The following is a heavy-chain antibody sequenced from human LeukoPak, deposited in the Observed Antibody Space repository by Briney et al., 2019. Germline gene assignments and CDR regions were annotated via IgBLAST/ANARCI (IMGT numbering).Heavy chain of an antibody. CDR1: GYSFTSHW. CDR2: IYPGDSDT. J-gene: IGHJ3*02. D-gene: IGHD6-13*01. Sequence: GESLKISCKGSGYSFTSHWIGWVRQMPGKGLEWMGIIYPGDSDTRYSPSFQGQVTISADKSISTAYLQWSSLKASDTAMYYCARVGNSMAAPDAFDIWGQGTMVTVSS. CDR3: ARVGNSMAAPDAFDI. V-gene: IGHV5-51*01.